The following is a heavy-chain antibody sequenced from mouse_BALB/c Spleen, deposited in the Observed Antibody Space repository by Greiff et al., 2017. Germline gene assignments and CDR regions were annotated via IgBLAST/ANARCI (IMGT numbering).Heavy chain of an antibody. V-gene: IGHV14-4*02. CDR3: NAWDGGSWFAY. J-gene: IGHJ3*01. D-gene: IGHD4-1*01. CDR1: GFNIKDYY. Sequence: EVQLQQSGAELVRSGASVKLSCTASGFNIKDYYMHWVKQRPEQGLEWIGWIDTENGDTEYAPKFQGKATMTADTSSNTAYLQLSSLTSEDTAVYYCNAWDGGSWFAYWGQGTLVTVSA. CDR2: IDTENGDT.